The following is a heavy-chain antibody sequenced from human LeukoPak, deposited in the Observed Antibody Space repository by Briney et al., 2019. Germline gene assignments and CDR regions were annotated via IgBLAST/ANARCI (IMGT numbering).Heavy chain of an antibody. V-gene: IGHV3-7*01. CDR2: IKQDGSQI. D-gene: IGHD6-6*01. J-gene: IGHJ4*02. Sequence: GVSLRLFRAASGFTFSNYWMRWVRQAPGKGLEWVANIKQDGSQIYYVDSMKGRFTISRDNPKNSLYLQMNSLRAEDTAVYYCARIGYGSSSMDYWGLGTLVTVSS. CDR3: ARIGYGSSSMDY. CDR1: GFTFSNYW.